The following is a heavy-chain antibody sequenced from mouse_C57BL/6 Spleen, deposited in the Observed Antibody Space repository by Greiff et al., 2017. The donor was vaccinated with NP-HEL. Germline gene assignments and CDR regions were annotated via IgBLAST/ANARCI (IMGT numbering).Heavy chain of an antibody. CDR3: TRGYYSSGRY. V-gene: IGHV1-15*01. CDR1: GYTFTDYE. Sequence: QVQLQQSGAELVRPGASVTLSCKASGYTFTDYEMHRVKQTPVHGLEWIGAIDPETGGTAYNQKFKGKAILTADKTSRTAYMELRSLTSEDSAVYCSTRGYYSSGRYWGQGTTLTVSS. J-gene: IGHJ2*01. D-gene: IGHD1-1*01. CDR2: IDPETGGT.